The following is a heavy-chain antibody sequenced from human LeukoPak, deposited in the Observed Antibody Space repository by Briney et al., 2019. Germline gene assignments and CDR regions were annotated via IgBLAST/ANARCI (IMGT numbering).Heavy chain of an antibody. CDR3: ARDSGYYDSSGYFGY. Sequence: GGSLRLSCAASEFTFFTYWMTWVRQAPGKGLEWVANIKQDGSEKYYVDSVKGRFTISRDNAKNSLYLQMNSLRAEDTAVYYCARDSGYYDSSGYFGYWGQGTLVTVSS. J-gene: IGHJ4*02. CDR2: IKQDGSEK. CDR1: EFTFFTYW. V-gene: IGHV3-7*01. D-gene: IGHD3-22*01.